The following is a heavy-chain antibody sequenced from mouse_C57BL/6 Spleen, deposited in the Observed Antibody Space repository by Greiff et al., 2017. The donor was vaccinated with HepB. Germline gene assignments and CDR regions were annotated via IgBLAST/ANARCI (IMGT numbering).Heavy chain of an antibody. V-gene: IGHV8-8*01. D-gene: IGHD1-1*01. J-gene: IGHJ2*01. CDR1: GFSLSTFGMG. CDR2: IWWDDDK. Sequence: QVTLKVSGPGILQPSQTLSLTCSFSGFSLSTFGMGVGWIRQTSGKGLEWLAHIWWDDDKYYNPALKSRLTISKETSKNQVFLKIANVDTAYTATYYCARIEGGYGSNFFDYWGQGTTLTVSS. CDR3: ARIEGGYGSNFFDY.